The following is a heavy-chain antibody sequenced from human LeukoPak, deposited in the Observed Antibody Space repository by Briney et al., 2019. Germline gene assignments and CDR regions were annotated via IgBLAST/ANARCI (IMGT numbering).Heavy chain of an antibody. D-gene: IGHD2/OR15-2a*01. J-gene: IGHJ4*02. V-gene: IGHV1-2*02. Sequence: ASVKVSCKASGYRFTGYYVQWVRQAPGQGVAWMGWINPNSGGTNYAQNFQGSVTMTRHTSISTAYIELTRLTSDDTAVYYCATENRGLWGFSPIVDYWCPGTLVTVSS. CDR3: ATENRGLWGFSPIVDY. CDR1: GYRFTGYY. CDR2: INPNSGGT.